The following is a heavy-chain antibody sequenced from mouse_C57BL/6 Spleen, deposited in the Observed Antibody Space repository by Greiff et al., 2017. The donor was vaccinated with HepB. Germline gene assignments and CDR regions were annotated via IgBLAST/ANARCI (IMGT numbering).Heavy chain of an antibody. CDR3: ARYDYDDWYFDV. V-gene: IGHV5-12*01. D-gene: IGHD2-4*01. CDR1: GFTFSDYY. CDR2: ISNGGGST. J-gene: IGHJ1*03. Sequence: EVQGVESGGGLVQPGGSLKLSCAASGFTFSDYYMYWVRQTPEKRLEWVAYISNGGGSTYYPDTVKGRFTISRDNAKNTLYLQMSRLKSEDTAMYYCARYDYDDWYFDVWGTGTTVTVSS.